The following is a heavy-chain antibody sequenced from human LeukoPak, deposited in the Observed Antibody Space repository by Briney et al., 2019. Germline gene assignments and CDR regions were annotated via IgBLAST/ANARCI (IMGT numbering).Heavy chain of an antibody. J-gene: IGHJ3*02. V-gene: IGHV3-7*01. CDR3: AKAEGVSSDWAFDI. Sequence: GGSLRLSCAASPFTSSGHWMSWVRQAPGKGLEWVANIKEDGSEKYYLDSVKGRFTISRDNAKNSLHLQINSLRVEDMAVYYCAKAEGVSSDWAFDIWGQGTMVTVSS. CDR1: PFTSSGHW. D-gene: IGHD3-22*01. CDR2: IKEDGSEK.